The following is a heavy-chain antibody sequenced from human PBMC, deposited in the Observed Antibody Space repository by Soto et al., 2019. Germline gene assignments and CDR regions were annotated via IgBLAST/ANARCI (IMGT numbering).Heavy chain of an antibody. D-gene: IGHD3-22*01. J-gene: IGHJ6*02. CDR1: SGSISSNSYL. CDR3: ARQGRNTKIVILRHYATDF. V-gene: IGHV4-39*01. CDR2: ILYSGDT. Sequence: SETLSLTCSVSSGSISSNSYLWGWIRQPPGKGLEWIGAILYSGDTYYSESLKSRVTMSVDTAKNQFSLKLDSVTAADTAVYYCARQGRNTKIVILRHYATDFWGQGTAVTVSS.